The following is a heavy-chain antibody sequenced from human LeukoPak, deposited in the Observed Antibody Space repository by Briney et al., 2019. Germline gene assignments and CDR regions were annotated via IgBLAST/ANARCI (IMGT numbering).Heavy chain of an antibody. CDR2: MNPNSGNT. CDR3: ARAECGGDCYSRGLDY. Sequence: ASVKVSCKASGYTFTSYDINWVRQATGQGLEWMGWMNPNSGNTDYAQKFQGRVTMTRNTSISTAYMELSSLRSEDTAVYYCARAECGGDCYSRGLDYWGQGTLVTVSS. CDR1: GYTFTSYD. D-gene: IGHD2-21*02. V-gene: IGHV1-8*01. J-gene: IGHJ4*02.